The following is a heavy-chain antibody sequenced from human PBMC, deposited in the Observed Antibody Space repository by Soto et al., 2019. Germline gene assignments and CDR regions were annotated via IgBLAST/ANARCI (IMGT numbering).Heavy chain of an antibody. CDR2: IYYSGST. Sequence: SETLSLTCTVSGGSISSSSYYWGWIRQPPGKGLEWIGSIYYSGSTYYNPSLKSRVTISVDTSKNQFSLKLSSVTAADTAVYYCVAGGLDYWGQGTLVTVSS. CDR1: GGSISSSSYY. CDR3: VAGGLDY. D-gene: IGHD3-16*01. V-gene: IGHV4-39*01. J-gene: IGHJ4*02.